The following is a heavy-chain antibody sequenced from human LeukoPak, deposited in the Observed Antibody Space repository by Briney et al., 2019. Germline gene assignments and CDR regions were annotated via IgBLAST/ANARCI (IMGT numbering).Heavy chain of an antibody. V-gene: IGHV4-38-2*02. CDR1: GYSIISGYY. J-gene: IGHJ4*02. D-gene: IGHD4/OR15-4a*01. CDR3: ARDSYDYINY. Sequence: SETLSLTCSVSGYSIISGYYWGWIRQPPGKGLEWIGNIYYSGSTYYNPSLKSRVTISLDTSKNQFSLKLSSVTAADTAVYYCARDSYDYINYWGQGTLVTVSS. CDR2: IYYSGST.